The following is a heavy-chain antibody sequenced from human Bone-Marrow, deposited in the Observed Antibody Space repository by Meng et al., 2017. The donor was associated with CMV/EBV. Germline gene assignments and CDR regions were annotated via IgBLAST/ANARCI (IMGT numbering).Heavy chain of an antibody. CDR1: GGSISSVDYY. V-gene: IGHV4-30-4*08. Sequence: SGTLSLTCNVSGGSISSVDYYGSGIRQPPGKGLEWIGYIYYSGSTYYNPSLKSRVTISVDTSKNQFSMKLSSVTAADTAVYYCARGGAYLRNWFDPWGQGTLVTVSS. J-gene: IGHJ5*02. CDR2: IYYSGST. D-gene: IGHD3-10*01. CDR3: ARGGAYLRNWFDP.